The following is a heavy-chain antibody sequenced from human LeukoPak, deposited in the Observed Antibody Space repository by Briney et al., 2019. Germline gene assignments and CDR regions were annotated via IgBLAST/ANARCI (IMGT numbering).Heavy chain of an antibody. J-gene: IGHJ4*02. CDR1: GGSFSGYY. CDR3: ARGRSGYRVTGYFDY. D-gene: IGHD5-12*01. V-gene: IGHV4-34*01. CDR2: INHSGST. Sequence: PSETLSLTCAVYGGSFSGYYWSWIRQPPGKGLEWIGEINHSGSTNYSPSLKSRVTISVDTSKNQFSLKLSSVTAADTAVYYCARGRSGYRVTGYFDYWGQGTLVTVSS.